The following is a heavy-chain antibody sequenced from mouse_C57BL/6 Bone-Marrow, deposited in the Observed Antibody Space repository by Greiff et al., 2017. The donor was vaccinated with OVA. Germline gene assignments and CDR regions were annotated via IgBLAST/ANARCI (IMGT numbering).Heavy chain of an antibody. J-gene: IGHJ1*03. V-gene: IGHV1-52*01. CDR2: IDPSDSET. D-gene: IGHD2-4*01. Sequence: VQLQESGAELVRPGSSVKLSCKASGYTFTSYWLHWVKQRPIQGLEWIGNIDPSDSETHYNQKFKDKATLTVDKSSSTAYMQLSSLTSEDSAVYYCARLYDYEAYWYFDVWGTGTTVTVSS. CDR1: GYTFTSYW. CDR3: ARLYDYEAYWYFDV.